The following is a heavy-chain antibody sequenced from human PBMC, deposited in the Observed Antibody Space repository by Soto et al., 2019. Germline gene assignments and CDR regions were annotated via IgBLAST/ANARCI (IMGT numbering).Heavy chain of an antibody. CDR1: GGSMNNYY. CDR2: ISYMGTT. Sequence: SETLSLTCTVSGGSMNNYYWSWIRQAPGKGLQYIGYISYMGTTTYNPTLKSRVTISVDTSKNQFSLKLTSVTAADTALYYRTKSGGGYVNSGYYGGDYDSWGRGTLVTVSS. V-gene: IGHV4-59*01. CDR3: TKSGGGYVNSGYYGGDYDS. D-gene: IGHD3-22*01. J-gene: IGHJ4*02.